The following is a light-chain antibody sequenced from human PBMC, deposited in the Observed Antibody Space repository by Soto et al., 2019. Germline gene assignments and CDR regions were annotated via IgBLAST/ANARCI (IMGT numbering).Light chain of an antibody. J-gene: IGKJ4*01. V-gene: IGKV1-5*01. Sequence: DNQMSQSPSTLSASVGDRVTITCRASQSISSWLAWYQQKPGKAPKLLIFHASSLESGVPSRFSGSGSGTEFTLTISSLQPDDFATYYCQHYNTHSPLTFGGGTKVDIK. CDR2: HAS. CDR1: QSISSW. CDR3: QHYNTHSPLT.